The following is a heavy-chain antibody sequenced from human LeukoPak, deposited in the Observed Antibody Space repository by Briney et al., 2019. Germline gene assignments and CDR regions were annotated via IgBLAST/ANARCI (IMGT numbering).Heavy chain of an antibody. CDR3: AKDGDIVVVPAAMEAFYFDY. V-gene: IGHV3-74*01. CDR2: ITGDGSST. J-gene: IGHJ4*02. Sequence: GGSLRLSCAASGFTFSNYWMHWVRQAPGKGLVWVSRITGDGSSTSYADSVKGRFTISRDNAKNTLYLQMNSLRAEDMALYYCAKDGDIVVVPAAMEAFYFDYWGQGTLVTVSS. D-gene: IGHD2-2*01. CDR1: GFTFSNYW.